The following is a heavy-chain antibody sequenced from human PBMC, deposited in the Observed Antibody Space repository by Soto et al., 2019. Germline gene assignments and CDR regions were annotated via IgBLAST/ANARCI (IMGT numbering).Heavy chain of an antibody. D-gene: IGHD4-17*01. V-gene: IGHV3-64*01. J-gene: IGHJ4*02. CDR1: GFTFSMHA. CDR3: ARVRQDYGDYDY. Sequence: EVQLVESGGDLVQPGGSLRLSCAASGFTFSMHAIHWVRQAPGKGLDFVSGLSGNGRSTYYANSVKGRFTISRDNSKNTLYLQMGSLRAEDTALYYCARVRQDYGDYDYWGQGTLVTVSS. CDR2: LSGNGRST.